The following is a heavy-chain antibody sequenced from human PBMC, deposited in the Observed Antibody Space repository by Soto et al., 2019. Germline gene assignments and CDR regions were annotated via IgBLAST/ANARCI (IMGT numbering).Heavy chain of an antibody. CDR3: TRDNLRLDDAFDY. CDR2: TNTDGRSA. Sequence: GGSLRLSCAASGFTFSSYWMHWVRQTPGKGLVWVSRTNTDGRSASYADSVKGRFTISRDNAKNTLYLQMNSLRAEDTAVYYCTRDNLRLDDAFDYWGQGTLVTVSS. D-gene: IGHD1-1*01. CDR1: GFTFSSYW. V-gene: IGHV3-74*01. J-gene: IGHJ4*02.